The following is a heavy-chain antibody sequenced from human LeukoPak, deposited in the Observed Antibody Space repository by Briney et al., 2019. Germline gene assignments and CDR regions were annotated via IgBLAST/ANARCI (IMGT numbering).Heavy chain of an antibody. J-gene: IGHJ6*02. CDR1: GGSFSGYY. D-gene: IGHD3-9*01. V-gene: IGHV4-34*01. CDR2: INHSGST. CDR3: ARTLQWYYDILTGYYAPGNYYGMDV. Sequence: SETLSLTCAVYGGSFSGYYWSWIRQPPGKGLEWIGEINHSGSTNYNPSLKSRVTISVDTSKNQFSLKLSSVTAADTAVYYCARTLQWYYDILTGYYAPGNYYGMDVWGQGTTVTVS.